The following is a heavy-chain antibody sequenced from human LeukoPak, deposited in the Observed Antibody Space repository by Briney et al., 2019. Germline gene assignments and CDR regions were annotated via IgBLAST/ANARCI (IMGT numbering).Heavy chain of an antibody. CDR1: GFSFSSYW. Sequence: GGSLRLSCAASGFSFSSYWMHWVRQAPGKGLVWVSRINSDGSSTSYADSVKGRFTISRDNAKNTLYLQMNSLRAEDTAVYYCARSRIAVPAPVYWGQGTLVTVSS. CDR3: ARSRIAVPAPVY. CDR2: INSDGSST. D-gene: IGHD6-19*01. J-gene: IGHJ4*02. V-gene: IGHV3-74*01.